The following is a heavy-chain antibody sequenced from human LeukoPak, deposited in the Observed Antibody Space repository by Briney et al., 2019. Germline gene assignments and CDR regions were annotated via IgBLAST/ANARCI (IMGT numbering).Heavy chain of an antibody. V-gene: IGHV3-21*01. CDR3: AGGRRRTPDY. D-gene: IGHD1-1*01. CDR2: INASSSYI. J-gene: IGHJ4*02. Sequence: PGGSLRLSCAASGFTFSSYSMSWVRQAPGKGLEWVSSINASSSYIYYADSVKGRFTISRDNAKNSLYLQMNSLSAEDTAVYYCAGGRRRTPDYWGQGTLVTGSS. CDR1: GFTFSSYS.